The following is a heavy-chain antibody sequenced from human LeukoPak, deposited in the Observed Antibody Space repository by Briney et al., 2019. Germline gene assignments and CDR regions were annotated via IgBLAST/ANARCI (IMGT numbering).Heavy chain of an antibody. CDR1: GFSFSFYG. J-gene: IGHJ4*02. D-gene: IGHD3-16*01. V-gene: IGHV3-33*01. CDR3: TRWGAGGLTLDY. CDR2: IWNDGSQK. Sequence: GRSLRLSCATSGFSFSFYGMQWVRQAPGKGLEWVAVIWNDGSQKYYGDSVKGRFTISKDNSRKTVNLQMDSLRAEDTAIYYCTRWGAGGLTLDYWGQGVLVTVS.